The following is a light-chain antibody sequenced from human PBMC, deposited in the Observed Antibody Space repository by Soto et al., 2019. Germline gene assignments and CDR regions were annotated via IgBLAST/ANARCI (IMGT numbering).Light chain of an antibody. CDR1: QSISTF. CDR3: QQSHSTPLN. J-gene: IGKJ4*01. CDR2: CAT. V-gene: IGKV1-39*01. Sequence: DIQMTQSPSYLLASVGDRVTLTCRASQSISTFLNWYQQQTGKAPKLLIYCATSLETGVSSRFSAFASATYFTLTISNVQPEDAATYFCQQSHSTPLNFGGGTKLQI.